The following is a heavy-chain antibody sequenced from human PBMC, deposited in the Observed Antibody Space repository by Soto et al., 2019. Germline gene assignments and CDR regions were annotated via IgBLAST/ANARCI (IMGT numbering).Heavy chain of an antibody. D-gene: IGHD3-3*01. V-gene: IGHV1-18*04. CDR2: ISTYSGDP. CDR3: ARDRITIFGVPNPYFDY. Sequence: GASVKVSCKTSGYSFTSNAITWVRQAPGQGLEWMGWISTYSGDPNYAQKFQGRVTMTTDTSTSTAYMELRSLRSDDTAVYYCARDRITIFGVPNPYFDYWGQGTLVTVSS. CDR1: GYSFTSNA. J-gene: IGHJ4*02.